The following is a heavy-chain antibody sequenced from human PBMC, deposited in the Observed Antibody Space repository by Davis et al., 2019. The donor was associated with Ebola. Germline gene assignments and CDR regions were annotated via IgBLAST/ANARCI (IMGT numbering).Heavy chain of an antibody. V-gene: IGHV1-46*01. J-gene: IGHJ6*02. CDR1: GYTFTSYY. Sequence: ASVKVSCKASGYTFTSYYMHWVRQAPGQGLEWMGIINPSGGSTSYAQKFQGRVTITADKSTSTAYMELSSLRSEDTAVYYCAKVVTIYYYYGMDVWGQGTTVTVSS. D-gene: IGHD5-18*01. CDR3: AKVVTIYYYYGMDV. CDR2: INPSGGST.